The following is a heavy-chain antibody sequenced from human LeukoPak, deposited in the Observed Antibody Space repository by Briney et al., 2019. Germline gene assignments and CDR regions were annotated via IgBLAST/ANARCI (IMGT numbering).Heavy chain of an antibody. CDR1: GYTFTGYY. CDR3: ARGVVTTATPYYYYYMDV. Sequence: ASVKDSCMASGYTFTGYYMHCVRQAPGQGLEWMGWINPNSGGTNYAQKFQGRVTMTRDTSISTAYMELSRLRSDDTAVYYCARGVVTTATPYYYYYMDVWGKGTTVTVSS. D-gene: IGHD4-11*01. V-gene: IGHV1-2*02. J-gene: IGHJ6*03. CDR2: INPNSGGT.